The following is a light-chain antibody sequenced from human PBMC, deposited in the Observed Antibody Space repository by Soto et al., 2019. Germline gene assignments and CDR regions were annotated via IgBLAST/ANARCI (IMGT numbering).Light chain of an antibody. V-gene: IGKV3-15*01. CDR2: GAS. CDR1: QSVGTD. CDR3: QQYNNWPRT. J-gene: IGKJ1*01. Sequence: EMVLTQSPGTLSVSAGERATLSCRATQSVGTDLAWYQQKPGQAPRLPIYGASTRATGIPARFSGSGSGTEFTLTISSLQSEDFAVYYCQQYNNWPRTFGQGTKVDIK.